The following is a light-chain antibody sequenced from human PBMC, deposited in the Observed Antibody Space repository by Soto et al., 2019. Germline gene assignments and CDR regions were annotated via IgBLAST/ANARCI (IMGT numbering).Light chain of an antibody. CDR1: SSNIGSNY. CDR3: GTWDSSLSAVV. CDR2: DNN. J-gene: IGLJ2*01. V-gene: IGLV1-51*01. Sequence: QSVLTQPPSVSAAPGQKVTISCSGSSSNIGSNYVSWYQHLPGTAPKLLIYDNNKRPSGIPDRFSGSKSGTSGTLGIAGLQTGDEADYYCGTWDSSLSAVVFGGGTKVTVL.